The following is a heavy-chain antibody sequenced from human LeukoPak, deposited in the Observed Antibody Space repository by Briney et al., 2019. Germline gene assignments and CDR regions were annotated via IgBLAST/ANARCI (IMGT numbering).Heavy chain of an antibody. CDR1: GGSISTYY. CDR2: IYYTGST. V-gene: IGHV4-59*01. CDR3: ARGDYGDYGVEVYFDF. D-gene: IGHD4-17*01. Sequence: SETLSLTCTVSGGSISTYYWSWIRQPPGKGLEWIGYIYYTGSTNYNPSLKSRVTISIDTSKNQFSLKLRSVTAADTAVHFCARGDYGDYGVEVYFDFWGQGTLVTVSS. J-gene: IGHJ4*02.